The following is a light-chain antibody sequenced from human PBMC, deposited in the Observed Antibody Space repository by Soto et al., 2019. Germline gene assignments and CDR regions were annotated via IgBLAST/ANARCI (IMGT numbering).Light chain of an antibody. CDR3: SSYTSISTYV. CDR1: SSDVGGYNF. V-gene: IGLV2-14*01. Sequence: QSVLTQPASGSGSPGQSITIFSTGTSSDVGGYNFVSWYQQHPDKAPKLMIYDVTNRPSGVSNRFSGFKSGNTASLTISGPQAEDEADYYCSSYTSISTYVFGTGTKVTVL. CDR2: DVT. J-gene: IGLJ1*01.